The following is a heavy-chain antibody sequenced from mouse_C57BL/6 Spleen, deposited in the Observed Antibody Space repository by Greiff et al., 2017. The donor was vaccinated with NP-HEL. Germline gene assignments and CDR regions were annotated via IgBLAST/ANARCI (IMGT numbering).Heavy chain of an antibody. CDR1: GFSLTSYG. Sequence: VQLQESGPGLVQPSQSLSITCTVSGFSLTSYGVHWVRQSPGKGLEWLGVIWSGGSTDYNAAFISRLSISKDNSKSQVFFKMNSLQADDTAIYYCARNYYYGSSYGYAMDYWGQGTSVTVSS. V-gene: IGHV2-2*01. D-gene: IGHD1-1*01. CDR2: IWSGGST. CDR3: ARNYYYGSSYGYAMDY. J-gene: IGHJ4*01.